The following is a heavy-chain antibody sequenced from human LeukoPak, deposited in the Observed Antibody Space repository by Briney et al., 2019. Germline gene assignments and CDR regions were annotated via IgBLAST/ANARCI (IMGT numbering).Heavy chain of an antibody. Sequence: ASVKLPCKASGYTFTSYYMHWVRQAPGQGLEWMGIITPSGGSTSYAHKFQGRVTMTRDTSTSTVYMELSSLRSEDTAVYYCARVSRDLDYWGQGTLVTVSS. D-gene: IGHD2/OR15-2a*01. CDR2: ITPSGGST. J-gene: IGHJ4*02. CDR1: GYTFTSYY. CDR3: ARVSRDLDY. V-gene: IGHV1-46*01.